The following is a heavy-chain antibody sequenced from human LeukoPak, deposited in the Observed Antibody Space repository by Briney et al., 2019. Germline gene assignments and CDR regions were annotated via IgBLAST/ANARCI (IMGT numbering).Heavy chain of an antibody. CDR3: ASYSSGYRAGYYYYYGMDV. CDR2: INHSGST. CDR1: GGSFSGYY. V-gene: IGHV4-34*01. Sequence: SETLSLTCAVYGGSFSGYYWSWIRQPPGKGLEWIGEINHSGSTNYNPSLKSRVTISVDTSKNQFSLKLSSVTAADTAVYYCASYSSGYRAGYYYYYGMDVWGQGTTVTVSS. D-gene: IGHD3-22*01. J-gene: IGHJ6*02.